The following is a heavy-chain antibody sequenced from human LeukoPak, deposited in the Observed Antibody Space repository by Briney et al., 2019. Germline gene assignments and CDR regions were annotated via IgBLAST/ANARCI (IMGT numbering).Heavy chain of an antibody. CDR1: GYTLTELS. V-gene: IGHV1-24*01. J-gene: IGHJ2*01. Sequence: ASVKVSCKVSGYTLTELSMHWVRQAPGKGLEWMGGFDPEDGETIYAQKFQGRVTMTEDTSTDTAYMELSSLRSEDTAVYYCARSTSGGYQLLSPYYWYFDLWGRGTLVTVSS. D-gene: IGHD2-2*01. CDR3: ARSTSGGYQLLSPYYWYFDL. CDR2: FDPEDGET.